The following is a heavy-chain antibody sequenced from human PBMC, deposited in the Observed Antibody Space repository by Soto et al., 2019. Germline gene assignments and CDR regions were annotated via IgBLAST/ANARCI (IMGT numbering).Heavy chain of an antibody. CDR3: ARGESTVANFDY. Sequence: SETLSLTCAVYGGSFSGYYWSWIRQPPGKGLEWIGEINHSGSTNYNPSLKSRVTISVDTSKNQFSLKVRSVTAADTAVYYCARGESTVANFDYWGQGTLVTVSS. J-gene: IGHJ4*02. D-gene: IGHD4-17*01. V-gene: IGHV4-34*01. CDR2: INHSGST. CDR1: GGSFSGYY.